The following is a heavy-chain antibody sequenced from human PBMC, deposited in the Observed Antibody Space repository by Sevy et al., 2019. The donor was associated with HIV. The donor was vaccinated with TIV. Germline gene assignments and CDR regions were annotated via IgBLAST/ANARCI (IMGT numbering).Heavy chain of an antibody. CDR3: ARGDYYGSLYYFDY. V-gene: IGHV3-21*01. J-gene: IGHJ4*02. D-gene: IGHD3-10*01. CDR2: ISSGSSYI. CDR1: GFTFSNYF. Sequence: GGSLRLSCAASGFTFSNYFMNWVRQAPGKGLEWVWSISSGSSYIFYANSLNGRFTISRDNAKNSLYLHMNSLRAEDTAVYYCARGDYYGSLYYFDYWGPGTFVTVSS.